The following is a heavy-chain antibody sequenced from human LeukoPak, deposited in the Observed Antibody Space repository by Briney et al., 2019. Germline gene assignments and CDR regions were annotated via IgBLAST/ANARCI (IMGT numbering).Heavy chain of an antibody. CDR1: GFIFSSFE. Sequence: GGSLSLSCAASGFIFSSFEVNWVRQAPGKGLEWVSPSTSSDNIHYADAVKGRFTSSRDNAKNSVYLQMNSLRAEDTAVYYCARDRGSAAAGTWYYAMDVWGQGTTVTVSS. CDR3: ARDRGSAAAGTWYYAMDV. D-gene: IGHD6-13*01. CDR2: STSSDNI. J-gene: IGHJ6*02. V-gene: IGHV3-48*03.